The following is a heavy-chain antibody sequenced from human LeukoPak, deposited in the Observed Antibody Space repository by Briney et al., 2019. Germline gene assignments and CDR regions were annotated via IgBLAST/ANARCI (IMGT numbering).Heavy chain of an antibody. CDR2: IYYSGST. CDR3: ARLYYYGSGSYHYYFDY. D-gene: IGHD3-10*01. V-gene: IGHV4-39*01. CDR1: GGSISNSAYC. Sequence: SETLSLTCTVSGGSISNSAYCWGWIRQPPGKGLEWIGSIYYSGSTYYNPSLKSRVTISVDTSKTQFSLKLNSVTAADTAVYYCARLYYYGSGSYHYYFDYWGQGTLVTVSS. J-gene: IGHJ4*02.